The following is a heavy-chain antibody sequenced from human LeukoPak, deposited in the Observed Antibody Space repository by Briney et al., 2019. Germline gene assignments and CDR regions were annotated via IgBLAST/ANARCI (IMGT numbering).Heavy chain of an antibody. CDR2: ISGSGDST. Sequence: GGSLRLSCAASGFTFSGYAMSWVRQTPGQGLEWVSDISGSGDSTYYADSVKGRFTISRDNSRNTLYLQMNSLRAEDTAIYFCAKESLFSGDYVGYFDYWGQGSLVTVSS. J-gene: IGHJ4*02. V-gene: IGHV3-23*01. CDR1: GFTFSGYA. CDR3: AKESLFSGDYVGYFDY. D-gene: IGHD4-17*01.